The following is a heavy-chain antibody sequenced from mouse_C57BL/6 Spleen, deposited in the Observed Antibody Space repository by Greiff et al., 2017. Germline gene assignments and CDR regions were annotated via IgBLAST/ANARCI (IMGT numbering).Heavy chain of an antibody. CDR3: ARYYDYDPWYFDV. V-gene: IGHV1-4*01. CDR1: GYTFTSYT. Sequence: VKLMESGAELARPGASVKMSCKASGYTFTSYTMHWVKQRPGQGLEWIGYINPSSGYTKYNQKFKDKATLTADKSSSTAYMQLSSLTSEDSAVYYCARYYDYDPWYFDVWGTGTTVTVSS. CDR2: INPSSGYT. D-gene: IGHD2-4*01. J-gene: IGHJ1*03.